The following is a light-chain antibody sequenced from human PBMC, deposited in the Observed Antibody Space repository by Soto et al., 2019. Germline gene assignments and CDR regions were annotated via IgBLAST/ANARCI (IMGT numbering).Light chain of an antibody. CDR1: QSISSW. Sequence: DVQMTQSPSTLSASVGYRVTMTCRASQSISSWLAWYQQKPGKAPKLLIYKASSLESGVPSRFSGSGSGTEFTLTISSLQPDDFATYYCQQYNRWTFGQGTKVDIK. CDR3: QQYNRWT. CDR2: KAS. J-gene: IGKJ1*01. V-gene: IGKV1-5*03.